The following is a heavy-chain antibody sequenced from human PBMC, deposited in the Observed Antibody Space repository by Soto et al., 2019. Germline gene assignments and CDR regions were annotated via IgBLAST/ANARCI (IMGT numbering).Heavy chain of an antibody. D-gene: IGHD2-8*01. CDR1: GGTFSSYA. V-gene: IGHV1-69*01. J-gene: IGHJ6*02. Sequence: QVQLVQSGAEVKKPGSSVKVSCKASGGTFSSYAISWVRQAPGQGLEWMGGIIPIFGTANYAQKFQGRVTITADESTSTAYMELSSLRSEDTAVYYCASPYCTNGVCYVYYGMDVWDQGTTVTVSS. CDR2: IIPIFGTA. CDR3: ASPYCTNGVCYVYYGMDV.